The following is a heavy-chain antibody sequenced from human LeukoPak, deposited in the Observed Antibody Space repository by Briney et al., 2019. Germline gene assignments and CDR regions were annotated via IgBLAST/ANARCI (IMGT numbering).Heavy chain of an antibody. J-gene: IGHJ4*02. D-gene: IGHD3-10*01. V-gene: IGHV4-59*12. CDR2: IYYTGST. CDR3: ARPERGF. Sequence: SETLSLTCTVSGGSISSYYWSWIRQPPGKGLEWIGYIYYTGSTNYNPSLKSRVTMSVDSSKNQFSLKLSSVTAADTAVYYCARPERGFWGQGTLVTVSS. CDR1: GGSISSYY.